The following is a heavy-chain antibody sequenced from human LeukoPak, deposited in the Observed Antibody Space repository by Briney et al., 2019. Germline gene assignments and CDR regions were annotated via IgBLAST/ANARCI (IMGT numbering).Heavy chain of an antibody. J-gene: IGHJ4*02. CDR3: ARHATTVTTDY. V-gene: IGHV4-4*07. D-gene: IGHD4-17*01. Sequence: PSETLSLTCTVSGGSINSYWGWIRQPAGKGLEWIGRISGSGTITYNPALQSRLSISIDTSKNQFSLKLMSVTAADTAVYYCARHATTVTTDYWGQGTLVTVSS. CDR2: ISGSGTI. CDR1: GGSINSY.